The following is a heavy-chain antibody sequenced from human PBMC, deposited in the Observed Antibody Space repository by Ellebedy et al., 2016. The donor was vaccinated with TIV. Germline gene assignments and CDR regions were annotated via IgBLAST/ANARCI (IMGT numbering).Heavy chain of an antibody. J-gene: IGHJ6*03. CDR1: GGSTNSYY. V-gene: IGHV4-59*01. Sequence: MPSETLSLTCTVSGGSTNSYYWSWIRQPPGKGLEWIGYVYYTGSSNYNPSLKSRVTISVDTSKNQFSLKLTSVTAADTAVYYCSRGGYNWNDAYYYYMDVWGKGTTVTVSS. CDR2: VYYTGSS. D-gene: IGHD1-20*01. CDR3: SRGGYNWNDAYYYYMDV.